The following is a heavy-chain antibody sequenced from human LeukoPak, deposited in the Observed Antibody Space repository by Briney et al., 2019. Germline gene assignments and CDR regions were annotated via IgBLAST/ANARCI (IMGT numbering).Heavy chain of an antibody. CDR1: GFAVSNNY. CDR2: IYRGGNI. V-gene: IGHV3-66*01. D-gene: IGHD1-26*01. CDR3: ARGGSNAGY. Sequence: GGSLRLSCAASGFAVSNNYMRWVRQAPRKGLEWVSFIYRGGNIYYADSVEGRFTLSRDDSKNTLYLQMHSLRVEDTAVYYCARGGSNAGYWGQGTLVTVSS. J-gene: IGHJ4*02.